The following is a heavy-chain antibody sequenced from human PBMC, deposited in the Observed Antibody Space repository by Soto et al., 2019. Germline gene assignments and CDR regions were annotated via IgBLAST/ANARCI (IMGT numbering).Heavy chain of an antibody. CDR3: ARGTYYYDSSGYYFSWYFDL. Sequence: TLSLTCTVSGGSISSYYWSWIRQPPGKALEWLALIDWDDDKYYSTSLKTRLTISKDTSKNQVVLTMTNMDPVDTATYYCARGTYYYDSSGYYFSWYFDLWGRGTLVTVSS. V-gene: IGHV2-70*18. CDR1: GGSISSYY. D-gene: IGHD3-22*01. CDR2: IDWDDDK. J-gene: IGHJ2*01.